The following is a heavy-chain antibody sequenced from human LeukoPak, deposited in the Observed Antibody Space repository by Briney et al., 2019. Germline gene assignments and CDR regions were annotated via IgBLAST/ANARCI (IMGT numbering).Heavy chain of an antibody. V-gene: IGHV3-30*02. CDR2: IRYDGSDK. CDR3: AKAANEWELLAGYFDY. D-gene: IGHD1-26*01. J-gene: IGHJ4*02. CDR1: GFIFSNYG. Sequence: GGSLRLSCTESGFIFSNYGMHWVRQAPGKGLEWVAFIRYDGSDKYYTDSVKGRFTISRDNSKNTLYLQMNSLRAEDTAVYYCAKAANEWELLAGYFDYWGQGTLVTVSS.